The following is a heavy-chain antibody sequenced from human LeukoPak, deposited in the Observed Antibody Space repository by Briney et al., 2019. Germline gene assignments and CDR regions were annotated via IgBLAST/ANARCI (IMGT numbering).Heavy chain of an antibody. V-gene: IGHV4-59*08. CDR2: IYYSGNT. Sequence: PSKTLSLTCTVSGGSISGDHWNWIRQPPGKGLEWIGNIYYSGNTNYNPSLKSRVTISVDTSKNQFSLKLSSVTAADTAVYYCARRNDFDIWGQGTMVTVSS. CDR3: ARRNDFDI. J-gene: IGHJ3*02. CDR1: GGSISGDH.